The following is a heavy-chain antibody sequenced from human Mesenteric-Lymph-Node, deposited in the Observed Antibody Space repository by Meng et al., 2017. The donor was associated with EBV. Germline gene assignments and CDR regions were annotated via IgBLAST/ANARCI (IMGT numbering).Heavy chain of an antibody. Sequence: QGHLQESGPGLVKPSGTLSLPCAVSGGSISSANWWTWVRQSPERGLEWIGEIHHTGFTSYNPSLKSRAALAVDKSKNQFSLSLSSVTAADTAVCYCAIGTSSYGPFDNWGQGTLVTVSS. CDR1: GGSISSANW. D-gene: IGHD3-10*01. CDR3: AIGTSSYGPFDN. CDR2: IHHTGFT. J-gene: IGHJ4*02. V-gene: IGHV4-4*02.